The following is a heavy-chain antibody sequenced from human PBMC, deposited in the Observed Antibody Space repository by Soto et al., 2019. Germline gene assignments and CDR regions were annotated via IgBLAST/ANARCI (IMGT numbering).Heavy chain of an antibody. CDR3: AREDDGGDRDYYGLDV. CDR1: GGSISSGGYY. CDR2: IYYSGST. V-gene: IGHV4-30-4*08. Sequence: SETLSLTYTVSGGSISSGGYYWSWIRQHPGKGLEWIGYIYYSGSTYYNPSLKSRVTISVDTSKNQFSLQLSSVTASDTAVYFCAREDDGGDRDYYGLDVWGQGTTVTVSS. J-gene: IGHJ6*02. D-gene: IGHD2-21*02.